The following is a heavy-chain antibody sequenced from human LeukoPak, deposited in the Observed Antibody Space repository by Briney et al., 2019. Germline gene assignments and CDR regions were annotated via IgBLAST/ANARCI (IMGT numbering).Heavy chain of an antibody. V-gene: IGHV1-2*02. J-gene: IGHJ4*02. Sequence: ASVKVSCKASGYTFTGYYMHWVRQAPGQGLEWMGWINPNSGGTNYAQKFQGRVTMTRDTSISTAYVELSRLRSDDTAVYYCASHYYDYIWGSYRPFDYWGQGTLVTVSS. D-gene: IGHD3-16*02. CDR1: GYTFTGYY. CDR2: INPNSGGT. CDR3: ASHYYDYIWGSYRPFDY.